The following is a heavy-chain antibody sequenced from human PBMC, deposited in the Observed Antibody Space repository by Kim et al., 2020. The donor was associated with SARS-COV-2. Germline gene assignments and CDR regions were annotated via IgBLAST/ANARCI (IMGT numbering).Heavy chain of an antibody. D-gene: IGHD2-15*01. CDR1: GFPFSDYV. V-gene: IGHV3-30*09. CDR3: ARDPVAGDPDYFDF. CDR2: MSTGGGIE. Sequence: GGSLRLSCAVSGFPFSDYVLHWVRQAPGKGLEWVAVMSTGGGIEIYPDSVKGRFAISRDNSKNTLYLQMNNLRPDDTAVYYCARDPVAGDPDYFDFWGQGTLVVVSP. J-gene: IGHJ4*02.